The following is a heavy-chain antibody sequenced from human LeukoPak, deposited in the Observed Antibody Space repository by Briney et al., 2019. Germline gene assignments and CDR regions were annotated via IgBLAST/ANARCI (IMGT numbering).Heavy chain of an antibody. Sequence: PGGSLRPSCAASGFTFSSYGMHWVRQAPGKGLEWVAVIWYDGSNKYYADSVKGRFTISRDNSKNTLYLQMNSLRAEDTAVYYCARDEYSSSSGFDYWGQGTLVTVSS. CDR3: ARDEYSSSSGFDY. V-gene: IGHV3-33*01. CDR2: IWYDGSNK. J-gene: IGHJ4*02. CDR1: GFTFSSYG. D-gene: IGHD6-6*01.